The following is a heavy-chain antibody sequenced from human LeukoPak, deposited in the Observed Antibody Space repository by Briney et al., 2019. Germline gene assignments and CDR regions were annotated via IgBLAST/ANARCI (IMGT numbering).Heavy chain of an antibody. J-gene: IGHJ3*02. CDR3: AKAWRAYGDYHTFDI. Sequence: GGSLRLSCVASGFTFSSYGMHWVRQAPGKGLEWVAVILYDGSNKYNAYSVKGRFTISRESSKKNLYLPMSSLRAEDTAVYYCAKAWRAYGDYHTFDIWGQGTMVTVSS. V-gene: IGHV3-30*18. D-gene: IGHD4-17*01. CDR1: GFTFSSYG. CDR2: ILYDGSNK.